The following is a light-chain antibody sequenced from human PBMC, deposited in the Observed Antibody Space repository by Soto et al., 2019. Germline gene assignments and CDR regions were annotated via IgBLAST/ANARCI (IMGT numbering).Light chain of an antibody. CDR3: SSYTSTGTPV. CDR1: STDVGGYNF. CDR2: EVT. J-gene: IGLJ1*01. Sequence: QSVLTQPASVSGSLGQSITMPCTGTSTDVGGYNFVSWYQQHPDKAPKLLIYEVTNRPSGVSNRFSGSKSGNTASLTISGLQAEDEADYYCSSYTSTGTPVFGTGTKVTVL. V-gene: IGLV2-14*01.